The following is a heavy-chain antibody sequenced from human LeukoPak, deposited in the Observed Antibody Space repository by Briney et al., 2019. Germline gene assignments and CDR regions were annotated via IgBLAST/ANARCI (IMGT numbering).Heavy chain of an antibody. CDR3: AKCSSSWSSPYFDY. CDR2: ISDNGATT. V-gene: IGHV3-64*02. CDR1: GFSFSRYA. Sequence: GGSLRLSCAASGFSFSRYAMHWVRQAPGKGLEYVSVISDNGATTYYADSVKGRFIISRDNSKNTLYLQMGSLRAEDTAVYYCAKCSSSWSSPYFDYWGQGTLVTVSS. D-gene: IGHD6-13*01. J-gene: IGHJ4*02.